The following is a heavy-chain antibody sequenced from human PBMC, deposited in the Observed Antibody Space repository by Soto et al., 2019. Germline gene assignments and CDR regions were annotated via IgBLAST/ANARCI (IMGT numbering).Heavy chain of an antibody. CDR1: GATFSSYA. D-gene: IGHD6-6*01. J-gene: IGHJ6*02. CDR2: IIPIFGTA. V-gene: IGHV1-69*13. CDR3: ARGAPWGSSSLVEDYYSYYGMDV. Sequence: SVKVSCKASGATFSSYAISWVRQDPGQGLEWMGGIIPIFGTANYAQKFQGRVTITADESTSTADMELSSLRSEDTAVYYCARGAPWGSSSLVEDYYSYYGMDVWGQGTTVTVSS.